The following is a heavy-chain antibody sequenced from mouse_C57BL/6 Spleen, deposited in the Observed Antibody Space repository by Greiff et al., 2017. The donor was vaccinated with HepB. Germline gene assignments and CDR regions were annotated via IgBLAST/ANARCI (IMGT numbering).Heavy chain of an antibody. V-gene: IGHV1-82*01. CDR3: ARFQDGYYDIYYAMDY. D-gene: IGHD2-3*01. CDR2: IYPGDGDT. J-gene: IGHJ4*01. Sequence: QVQLQQSGPELVKPGASVKISCKASGYAFSSSWMNWVKQRPGKGLEWIGRIYPGDGDTNYNGKFKGKATLTADKSSSTAYMQLSSLTSEDSAVYFCARFQDGYYDIYYAMDYWGQGTSVTVSS. CDR1: GYAFSSSW.